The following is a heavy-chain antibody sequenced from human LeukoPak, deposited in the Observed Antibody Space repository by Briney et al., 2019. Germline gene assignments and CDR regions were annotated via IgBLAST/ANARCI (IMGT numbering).Heavy chain of an antibody. J-gene: IGHJ4*02. CDR1: GGTFSTYA. CDR3: ARVPQGSSWPYYFDY. V-gene: IGHV1-69*04. Sequence: ASVKVSCKASGGTFSTYAISWVRQAPGQEREWVGRIVPILGTANYAQNFQGRVTITADRSTTTAYMELSSLRSEDTAVYYCARVPQGSSWPYYFDYWGQGTLVTVSS. D-gene: IGHD6-13*01. CDR2: IVPILGTA.